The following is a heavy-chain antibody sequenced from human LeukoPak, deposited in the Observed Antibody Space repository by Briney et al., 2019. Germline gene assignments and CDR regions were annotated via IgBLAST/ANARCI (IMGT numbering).Heavy chain of an antibody. Sequence: SETLSLTCTVSGGSISGSSYYWGWIRQPPGKGLEWIGTICYSGITYYNPSLKSRVTISVDTSKNQFSLKLSSVTAADTAVYYCARAPLASFDHWGQGTLVTVSS. D-gene: IGHD6-13*01. CDR1: GGSISGSSYY. J-gene: IGHJ4*02. V-gene: IGHV4-39*01. CDR3: ARAPLASFDH. CDR2: ICYSGIT.